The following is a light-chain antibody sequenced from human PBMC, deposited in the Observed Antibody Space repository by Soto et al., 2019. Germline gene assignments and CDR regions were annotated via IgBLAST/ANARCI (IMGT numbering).Light chain of an antibody. J-gene: IGLJ1*01. V-gene: IGLV2-14*01. CDR3: SSYTSSSTV. CDR1: SSDVGSYNY. Sequence: SALTQPASVSGSPGQSITISCTGTSSDVGSYNYVSWYQQHPGKAPKLMIYEGSNWPSGVSSRFSGSKSGNTASLTISGLQAEDEADYYCSSYTSSSTVFGTGTKVTVL. CDR2: EGS.